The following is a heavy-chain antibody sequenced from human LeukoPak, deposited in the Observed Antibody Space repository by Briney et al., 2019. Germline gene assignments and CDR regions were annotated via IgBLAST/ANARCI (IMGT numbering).Heavy chain of an antibody. CDR2: IYPGDSDT. CDR3: ARRSYSGTYHYFDS. V-gene: IGHV5-51*01. J-gene: IGHJ4*02. Sequence: GESLQISCKGSGYSFSSYWIGWVRQMPGKGLEWMGIIYPGDSDTIYSPSFQGQVTISGDKSISTAYLQWSSLKASDTAVYYCARRSYSGTYHYFDSWGQGTLVTVSS. CDR1: GYSFSSYW. D-gene: IGHD1-26*01.